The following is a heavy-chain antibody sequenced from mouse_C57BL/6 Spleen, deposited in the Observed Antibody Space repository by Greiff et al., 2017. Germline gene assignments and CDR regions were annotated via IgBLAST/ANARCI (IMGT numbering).Heavy chain of an antibody. CDR3: ARQYYVRSYAIFYAMDY. Sequence: VKLVESGPGLVAPSQSLSITCTVSGFSLTNYGVHWVRQPPGKGLEWLVVIWSDGSTTYNSALKSRLSISKDNSKSQVFLKMNSLQTDDTAMYYCARQYYVRSYAIFYAMDYWGQGTSVTVSS. CDR1: GFSLTNYG. D-gene: IGHD1-1*01. J-gene: IGHJ4*01. V-gene: IGHV2-6-1*01. CDR2: IWSDGST.